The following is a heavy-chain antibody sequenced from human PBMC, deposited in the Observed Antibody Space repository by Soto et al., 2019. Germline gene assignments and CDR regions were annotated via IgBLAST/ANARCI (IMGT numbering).Heavy chain of an antibody. CDR1: GFTFNTYE. Sequence: PGGSLRLSCAASGFTFNTYEMNWVRQAPGKVLEWVSYISSSGSTTYYADSVKGRFTISRKNAKNSLYLQMNSLRAEDTVIYYCATRSGGGGAFDFWGQGTMVTVSS. CDR3: ATRSGGGGAFDF. CDR2: ISSSGSTT. D-gene: IGHD3-10*01. J-gene: IGHJ3*01. V-gene: IGHV3-48*03.